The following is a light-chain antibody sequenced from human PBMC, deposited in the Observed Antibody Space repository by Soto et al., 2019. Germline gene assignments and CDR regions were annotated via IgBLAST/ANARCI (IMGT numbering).Light chain of an antibody. CDR2: GAS. J-gene: IGKJ3*01. Sequence: EIVLTQSPGTLSLSPGERATLSCRASQSFSSSYLAWYPQNPGQAPRLLIYGASSRATGIPDRFSGSGSGKDFSLTISRLEHEEFAVYYCQQYGSSPPYTFGPGTKVDIK. CDR1: QSFSSSY. V-gene: IGKV3-20*01. CDR3: QQYGSSPPYT.